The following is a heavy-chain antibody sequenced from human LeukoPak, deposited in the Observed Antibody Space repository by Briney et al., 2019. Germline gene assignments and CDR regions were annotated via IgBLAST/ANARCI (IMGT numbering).Heavy chain of an antibody. CDR1: GFTFSSYA. Sequence: GGSLRLSCAASGFTFSSYAMSWVRQAPGKGLEWVSAISGSGGSTYYADSVKGRFTISRDNPKNTLYLQMNSLRAEDTAVYYCAKLSSGWPNFDYWGQGTLVTVSS. CDR2: ISGSGGST. V-gene: IGHV3-23*01. CDR3: AKLSSGWPNFDY. D-gene: IGHD6-19*01. J-gene: IGHJ4*02.